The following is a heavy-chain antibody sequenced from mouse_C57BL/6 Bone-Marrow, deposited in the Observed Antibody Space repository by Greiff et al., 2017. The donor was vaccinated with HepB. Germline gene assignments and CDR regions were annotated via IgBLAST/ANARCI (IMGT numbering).Heavy chain of an antibody. J-gene: IGHJ4*01. Sequence: VKLQESGAELVKPGASVKISCKASGYAFSSYWMNWVKQRPGKGLEWIGQIYPGDGDTNYNGKFKGKATLTADKSSSTAYMQLSSLTSEDSAVYFCARGTFYGPHYYAMDYWGQGTSVTVSS. CDR2: IYPGDGDT. V-gene: IGHV1-80*01. D-gene: IGHD1-1*02. CDR3: ARGTFYGPHYYAMDY. CDR1: GYAFSSYW.